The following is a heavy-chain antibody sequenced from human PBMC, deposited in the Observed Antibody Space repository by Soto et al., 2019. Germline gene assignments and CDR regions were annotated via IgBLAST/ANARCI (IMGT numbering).Heavy chain of an antibody. J-gene: IGHJ6*02. V-gene: IGHV1-8*01. CDR3: AKGPIVGANYKYYDMDL. CDR2: MNPNSGNT. CDR1: GYTFTSYY. Sequence: ASVKVSCKASGYTFTSYYINWVLQATGQGLEWMGWMNPNSGNTGYAQKFQGRVTMTRNTSISTAYMELSSLRSEDTAVYYCAKGPIVGANYKYYDMDLWGQGTTVTVSS. D-gene: IGHD1-26*01.